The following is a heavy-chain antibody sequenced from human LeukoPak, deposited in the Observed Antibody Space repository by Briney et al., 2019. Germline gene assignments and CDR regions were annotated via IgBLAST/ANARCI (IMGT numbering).Heavy chain of an antibody. CDR1: RFTFSNFG. V-gene: IGHV3-30*03. D-gene: IGHD1-1*01. CDR3: ARVRALEGMDV. J-gene: IGHJ6*02. Sequence: GGSLRLSCAASRFTFSNFGMHWVRQAPGKGLEWVAVMSYDGSKKSYADSVKGRFTISRDNSKNTLYLQMNSLRAEDTAVYYCARVRALEGMDVWGQGTTVTVSS. CDR2: MSYDGSKK.